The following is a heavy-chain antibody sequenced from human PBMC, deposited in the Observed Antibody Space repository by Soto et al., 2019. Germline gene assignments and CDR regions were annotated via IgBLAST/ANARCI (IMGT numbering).Heavy chain of an antibody. CDR3: ARDRAIDDAFDI. J-gene: IGHJ3*02. V-gene: IGHV3-30-3*01. Sequence: QVQLVESGGGVVQPGRSLRLSCAASGFTFTNYPMYWVRQAPGKGLEWVALISFDGSNKYADSVKGRFTISRDNSKNARYLQMTSLRPEDTAVYYCARDRAIDDAFDIWGQGTMVTVSS. CDR1: GFTFTNYP. CDR2: ISFDGSNK.